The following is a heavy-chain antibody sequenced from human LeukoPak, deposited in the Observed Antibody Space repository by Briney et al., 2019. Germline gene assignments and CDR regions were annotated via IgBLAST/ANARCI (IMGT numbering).Heavy chain of an antibody. D-gene: IGHD1-26*01. Sequence: ASVKVSCKASGYTFNRYDINWVRQATGQGLEWMGWMNPNSGNTGYAQKFQGRVTITRNTSISTAYMELSSLRSEDTAVYYCARAPSIVGASESYYFDYWGQGTLVTVSS. V-gene: IGHV1-8*03. CDR1: GYTFNRYD. CDR3: ARAPSIVGASESYYFDY. J-gene: IGHJ4*02. CDR2: MNPNSGNT.